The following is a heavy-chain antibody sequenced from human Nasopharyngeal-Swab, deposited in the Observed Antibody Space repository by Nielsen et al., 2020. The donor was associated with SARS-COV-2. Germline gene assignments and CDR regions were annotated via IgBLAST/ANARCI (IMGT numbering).Heavy chain of an antibody. CDR3: ARGFGSGRH. CDR1: GFTFRNYW. V-gene: IGHV3-21*01. Sequence: GESLKISCAASGFTFRNYWMHWVRQAPGKGLEWVSSISHTGSDIYYADSVKGRFTISRDNAKNSVYLQMNSLRAEDTAVYYCARGFGSGRHWGQGTLVTVSS. CDR2: ISHTGSDI. J-gene: IGHJ4*02. D-gene: IGHD3-10*01.